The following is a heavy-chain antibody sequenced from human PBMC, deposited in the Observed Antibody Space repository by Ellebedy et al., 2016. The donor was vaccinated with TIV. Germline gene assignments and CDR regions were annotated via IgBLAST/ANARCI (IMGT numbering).Heavy chain of an antibody. CDR1: GYTFTDYD. V-gene: IGHV1-8*01. CDR2: MKPGSGNT. J-gene: IGHJ5*02. Sequence: AASVKVSCKASGYTFTDYDINWVRQATGQGLEYLGWMKPGSGNTGYAQKFEGRVTMTRNPSTSTAYMALSSLRSDDTAVYYCVVGLFHPWGQGTLVSVSS. CDR3: VVGLFHP. D-gene: IGHD3/OR15-3a*01.